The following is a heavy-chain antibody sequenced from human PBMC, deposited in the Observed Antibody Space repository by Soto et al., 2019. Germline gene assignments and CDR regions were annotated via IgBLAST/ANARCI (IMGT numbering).Heavy chain of an antibody. CDR3: AKMSSDNDYDPVFS. CDR2: ISSSGNII. CDR1: GFTFSDYY. Sequence: QVQLVESGGGLVKTGGSLRIVCEASGFTFSDYYMSWVRQAPGKGLEWVSYISSSGNIIYYADSVKGRFTISRDNAKNSVYLQMNSLRAEDSALYFCAKMSSDNDYDPVFSWGQGTLVTVSS. D-gene: IGHD3-22*01. V-gene: IGHV3-11*01. J-gene: IGHJ4*02.